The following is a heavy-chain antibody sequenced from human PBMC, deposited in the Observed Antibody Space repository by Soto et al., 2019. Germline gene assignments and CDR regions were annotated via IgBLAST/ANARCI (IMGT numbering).Heavy chain of an antibody. CDR1: GFTFSNFG. V-gene: IGHV3-33*01. J-gene: IGHJ6*02. CDR3: ARVRGLSSRYEYGVDV. Sequence: XECLRLSCATCGFTFSNFGMHWVGQAPGKGLEWVAVIWSDVRDKYYGDTVKGRFTISRDNSKNTLHLQMNSLRAEDTAVYYCARVRGLSSRYEYGVDVWAQGTAVTVSS. D-gene: IGHD6-6*01. CDR2: IWSDVRDK.